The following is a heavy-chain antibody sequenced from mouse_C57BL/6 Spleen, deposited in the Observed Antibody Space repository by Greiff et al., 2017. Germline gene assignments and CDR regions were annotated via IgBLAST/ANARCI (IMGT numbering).Heavy chain of an antibody. V-gene: IGHV1-82*01. Sequence: VKLMESGPALVQPAPSVQISCTASCYAFSSSWVNWVQQRPGKGLEWIGRIYPGDGDTNYNGKFKGKATLTADKSSITAYMQLSSLTSEDSAVYFCARHHYLYAMDYWGQGASVPVS. D-gene: IGHD5-5*01. CDR1: CYAFSSSW. CDR3: ARHHYLYAMDY. CDR2: IYPGDGDT. J-gene: IGHJ4*01.